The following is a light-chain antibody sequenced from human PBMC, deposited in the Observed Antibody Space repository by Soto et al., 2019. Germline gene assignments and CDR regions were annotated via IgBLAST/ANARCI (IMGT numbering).Light chain of an antibody. CDR3: QSFDGSTVV. Sequence: NFMLTQPHSVSESPGKTVIISCTGSSGSIASNYVQWYQQRPGSAPTTVIYEDNQRPSGVPDRFSGSIDCSSNSASLTISGLKNEDEADYCCQSFDGSTVVFGGGTKLTVL. V-gene: IGLV6-57*02. CDR1: SGSIASNY. CDR2: EDN. J-gene: IGLJ2*01.